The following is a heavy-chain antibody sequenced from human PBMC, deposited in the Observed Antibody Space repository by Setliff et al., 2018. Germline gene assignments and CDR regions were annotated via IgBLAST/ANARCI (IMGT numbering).Heavy chain of an antibody. J-gene: IGHJ4*02. D-gene: IGHD2-15*01. CDR1: GFNFMNYG. CDR2: ISSISSSTI. CDR3: AKAPYCSGGSCSSAYIFDH. V-gene: IGHV3-48*04. Sequence: LSLSCAASGFNFMNYGMNWVRQAPGEGLEWVSYISSISSSTIYYADSVKGRFTMTRDNAKNSLYLQMNSLRPEDTALYYCAKAPYCSGGSCSSAYIFDHWGQGTLVTVSS.